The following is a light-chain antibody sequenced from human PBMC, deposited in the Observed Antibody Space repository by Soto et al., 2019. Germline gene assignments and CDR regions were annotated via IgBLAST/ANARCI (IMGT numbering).Light chain of an antibody. CDR3: ETWDSNTRV. Sequence: QTVVTQSSSASASLGSSVNLTCTLSSRHSSYIIAWHQQQPGKAPRYLMKLEGSGSYNKGSGVPDRFSGSSSGADRYLTISNLQFEDEADYYCETWDSNTRVFGGGTKLTVL. J-gene: IGLJ3*02. CDR1: SRHSSYI. CDR2: LEGSGSY. V-gene: IGLV4-60*02.